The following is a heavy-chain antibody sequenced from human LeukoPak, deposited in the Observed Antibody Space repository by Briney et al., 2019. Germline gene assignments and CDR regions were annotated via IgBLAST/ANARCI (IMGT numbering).Heavy chain of an antibody. Sequence: PGGSLRLSCAASGFTFSRYWMHWLRQGPGKGLEWVSGISGTGSNTYYADSVKGRFTISRDNSKNTLYLQMNSLRAEDTAVYYCAKRLGSCSSTTCQTWAGDFDYWGQGTLVTVSS. CDR1: GFTFSRYW. CDR3: AKRLGSCSSTTCQTWAGDFDY. V-gene: IGHV3-23*01. CDR2: ISGTGSNT. J-gene: IGHJ4*02. D-gene: IGHD2-2*01.